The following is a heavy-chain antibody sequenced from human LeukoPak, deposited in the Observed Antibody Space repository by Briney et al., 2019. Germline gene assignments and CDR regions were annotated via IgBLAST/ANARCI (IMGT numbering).Heavy chain of an antibody. Sequence: GGSLRLSCAASGFTFSSYAMSWVRQAPGKGLEWVSAISGSGGSTYYADSVKGRFTISRDNSKNTLYLQMNSLRAKDTAVYYCAKERAYGGNERKFDYWGQGTLVTVSS. CDR3: AKERAYGGNERKFDY. J-gene: IGHJ4*02. V-gene: IGHV3-23*01. CDR2: ISGSGGST. D-gene: IGHD4-23*01. CDR1: GFTFSSYA.